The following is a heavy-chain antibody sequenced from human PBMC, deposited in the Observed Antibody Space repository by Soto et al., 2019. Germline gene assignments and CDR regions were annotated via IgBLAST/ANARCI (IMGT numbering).Heavy chain of an antibody. J-gene: IGHJ4*02. CDR3: ARVSGYYYGVDY. D-gene: IGHD3-22*01. CDR1: GGSISSGGYS. Sequence: SETLSLTCAVSGGSISSGGYSWSWIRQPPGKGLEWIGYIYHSGGTYYNPSLKSRVTISVDRSKNQFSLKLSSVTAADTAVYYCARVSGYYYGVDYWGQGTLVTVSS. V-gene: IGHV4-30-2*01. CDR2: IYHSGGT.